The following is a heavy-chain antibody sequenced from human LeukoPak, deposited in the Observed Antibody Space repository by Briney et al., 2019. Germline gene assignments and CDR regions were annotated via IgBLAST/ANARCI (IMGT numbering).Heavy chain of an antibody. CDR1: GFTFSSYA. D-gene: IGHD1-26*01. CDR3: ATGSFGSGSPRPFDY. J-gene: IGHJ4*02. CDR2: INSDGSST. Sequence: EGSLRLSCAASGFTFSSYAMSWVRQAPGKGPVWVSRINSDGSSTSYADSVKGRFTISRDNAKNTLYLQMNSLGAEDTAVYYCATGSFGSGSPRPFDYWGQGTLVTVSS. V-gene: IGHV3-74*01.